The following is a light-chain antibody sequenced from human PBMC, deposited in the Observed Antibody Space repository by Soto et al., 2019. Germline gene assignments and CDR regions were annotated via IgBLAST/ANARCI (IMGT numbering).Light chain of an antibody. V-gene: IGLV2-23*02. CDR2: KVS. J-gene: IGLJ2*01. Sequence: QSALTQPASVSGSPGQSITISCTGTSSDVGSYDLVSWYQQHPDKAPKLLLFKVSKRPSGVSIRFSGSKSGNTASLTISGLQPEDEADYYCCSYATPRLFGGGTKLTVL. CDR3: CSYATPRL. CDR1: SSDVGSYDL.